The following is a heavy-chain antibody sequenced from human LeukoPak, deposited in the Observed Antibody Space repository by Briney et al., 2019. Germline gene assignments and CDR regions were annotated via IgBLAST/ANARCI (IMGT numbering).Heavy chain of an antibody. D-gene: IGHD3-22*01. V-gene: IGHV3-20*04. Sequence: GGSLRLSCAASGFTFDDYGMSWVRHVPGRGLEWVSGINWNGDSTSYVASVKGRFTISRDNTKNSVYLQMNNVRAEGTAFYYCAKDIGSLTYWYDDSNYSGALDYWGQGTLVTVSS. CDR2: INWNGDST. CDR1: GFTFDDYG. J-gene: IGHJ4*02. CDR3: AKDIGSLTYWYDDSNYSGALDY.